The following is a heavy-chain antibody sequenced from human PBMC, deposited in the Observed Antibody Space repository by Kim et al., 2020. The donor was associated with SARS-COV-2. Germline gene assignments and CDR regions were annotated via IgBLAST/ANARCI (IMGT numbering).Heavy chain of an antibody. CDR2: ISGSGDYT. CDR1: GFTFGGYA. J-gene: IGHJ4*02. V-gene: IGHV3-23*01. CDR3: AKKPYYDFWSGYDHFDH. D-gene: IGHD3-3*01. Sequence: GGSLRLSCAASGFTFGGYAMTWVRQAPGKGLEWVAAISGSGDYTLYANSVKGRFTISRDNSENTVYLHMNSLRAEDTAVYYCAKKPYYDFWSGYDHFDHWGERPRVTVSS.